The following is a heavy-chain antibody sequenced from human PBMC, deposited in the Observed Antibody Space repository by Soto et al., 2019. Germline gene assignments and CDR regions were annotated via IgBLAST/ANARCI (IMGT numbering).Heavy chain of an antibody. CDR2: IYWDDDK. D-gene: IGHD2-21*02. V-gene: IGHV2-5*02. CDR3: AHSPHIVVVTAMAPFDY. Sequence: SGPTLVNPTQTLTLTCTFSGCSLSTSGVGVGWIRQPPGKALEWLELIYWDDDKRYSPSLKSRITSTKDTSKNQVVLTMTNMDPVDTATYYCAHSPHIVVVTAMAPFDYWGQGTLVTVSS. J-gene: IGHJ4*02. CDR1: GCSLSTSGVG.